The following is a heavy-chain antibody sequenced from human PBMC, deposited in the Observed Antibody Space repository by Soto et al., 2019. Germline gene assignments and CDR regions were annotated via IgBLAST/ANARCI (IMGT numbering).Heavy chain of an antibody. Sequence: QVQLVESGGGLVKPGGSLRLSCAASGFTFSDYYMSWIRQAPGKGLEWVSYISSSGTTIFYADSLRGRFTISRDNAKKSLYLQMNSLRGEDTAVYYCAREPYNWNYCFDYWGQGTLVTVSS. CDR2: ISSSGTTI. CDR1: GFTFSDYY. CDR3: AREPYNWNYCFDY. D-gene: IGHD1-7*01. V-gene: IGHV3-11*01. J-gene: IGHJ4*02.